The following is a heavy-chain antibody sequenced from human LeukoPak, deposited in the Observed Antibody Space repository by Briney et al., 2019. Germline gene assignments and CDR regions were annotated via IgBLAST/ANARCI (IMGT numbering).Heavy chain of an antibody. CDR3: AKGGRQYDFWRFDH. J-gene: IGHJ5*02. CDR2: ISGSGGST. Sequence: GGSLRLSCAASEFTFSIYAVSWVRLVPGKGLEWVSSISGSGGSTYYANSVKGRFTISRDNSKNIVYLQMNSLGAEDTAMFFCAKGGRQYDFWRFDHWGQGTLVTVSS. CDR1: EFTFSIYA. D-gene: IGHD3-3*01. V-gene: IGHV3-23*01.